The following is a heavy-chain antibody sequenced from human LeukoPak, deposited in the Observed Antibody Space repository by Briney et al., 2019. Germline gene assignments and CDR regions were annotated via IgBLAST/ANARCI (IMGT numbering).Heavy chain of an antibody. V-gene: IGHV5-51*01. CDR3: ARQSEPDCSGGSCYLIEAFDI. D-gene: IGHD2-15*01. J-gene: IGHJ3*02. CDR1: GYSFTSYW. CDR2: IYPGDSDT. Sequence: GESLKISCKGSGYSFTSYWIGWVRQMPGKGLEWMGIIYPGDSDTRYSPSFQGQVTISADKSISTAYLQWSSPKASDTAMYYCARQSEPDCSGGSCYLIEAFDIWGQGTMVTVSS.